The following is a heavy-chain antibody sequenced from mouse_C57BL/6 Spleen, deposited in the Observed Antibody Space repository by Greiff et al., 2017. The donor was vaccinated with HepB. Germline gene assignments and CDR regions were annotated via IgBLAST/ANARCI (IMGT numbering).Heavy chain of an antibody. CDR3: ASYYYGSGGY. J-gene: IGHJ2*01. CDR2: IYPGDGDT. V-gene: IGHV1-82*01. D-gene: IGHD1-1*01. Sequence: VQLQQSGPELVKPGASVKISCKASGYAFSSSWMNWVKQRPGKGLEWIGRIYPGDGDTNYNGKLKGKATQTEDKSSRTAYMQLSNLTSEDSAVYFCASYYYGSGGYWGQGTTLTVSS. CDR1: GYAFSSSW.